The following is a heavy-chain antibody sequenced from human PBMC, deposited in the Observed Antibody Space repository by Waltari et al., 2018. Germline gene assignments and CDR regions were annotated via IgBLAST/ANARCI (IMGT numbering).Heavy chain of an antibody. Sequence: EVQLVESGGGLVQPGGSLRLSCAASGFTFSSYWMNWVRQAPGKGRGWVASIKQEGSAKSYVDSVKGLFVISRDDAENSLSLQINSLKAEDTAVYYCARPFRSGWYDGSFDIWGQGTMVTVSS. CDR2: IKQEGSAK. CDR1: GFTFSSYW. V-gene: IGHV3-7*04. CDR3: ARPFRSGWYDGSFDI. D-gene: IGHD6-19*01. J-gene: IGHJ3*02.